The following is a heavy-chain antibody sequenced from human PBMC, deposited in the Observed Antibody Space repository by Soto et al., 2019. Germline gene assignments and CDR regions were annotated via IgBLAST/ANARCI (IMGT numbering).Heavy chain of an antibody. CDR1: GYSFTSYR. CDR3: ARNSYDSSGYWDYYYGMDV. D-gene: IGHD3-22*01. Sequence: GASLKISCEGSGYSFTSYRNGWGRQMPGKGLELMGIISNGDSDTRYSPSFHSQVTISAAKSISAAYLQWSSLKASDTAMYYCARNSYDSSGYWDYYYGMDVWGQGTTVTVSS. J-gene: IGHJ6*02. V-gene: IGHV5-51*01. CDR2: ISNGDSDT.